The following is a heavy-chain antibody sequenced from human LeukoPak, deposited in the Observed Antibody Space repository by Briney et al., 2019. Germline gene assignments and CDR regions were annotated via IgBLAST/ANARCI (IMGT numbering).Heavy chain of an antibody. V-gene: IGHV1-2*02. D-gene: IGHD2-21*01. Sequence: GASVKVSCKASGYTFTGYYMHWVRQAPGQGLEWMGWINPNSGGTNYEQKFQGRVTMTRDTSISTAYMELSRLRSDDTAVYYCARDRGEIGDYFDYWGQGTLVTISS. CDR2: INPNSGGT. CDR3: ARDRGEIGDYFDY. J-gene: IGHJ4*02. CDR1: GYTFTGYY.